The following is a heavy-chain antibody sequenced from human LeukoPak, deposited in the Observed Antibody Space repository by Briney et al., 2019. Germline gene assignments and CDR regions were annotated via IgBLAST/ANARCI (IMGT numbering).Heavy chain of an antibody. V-gene: IGHV3-13*01. D-gene: IGHD1-1*01. CDR2: TGTASDT. CDR1: GFTFSSFD. J-gene: IGHJ6*03. Sequence: GGSLRLSCAASGFTFSSFDMHWVRQPTGQGLEWVSTTGTASDTYYPRSVEGRFTLSRDNAKNPLYLQMNSLTAGDPAVYYCARGPPRGKYYYMDVWGKGTTVTVSS. CDR3: ARGPPRGKYYYMDV.